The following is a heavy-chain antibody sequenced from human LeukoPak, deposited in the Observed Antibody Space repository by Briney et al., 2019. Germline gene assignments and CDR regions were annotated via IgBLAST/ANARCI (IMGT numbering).Heavy chain of an antibody. CDR1: GFTFSSYS. D-gene: IGHD1-26*01. Sequence: SGGSLRLSCAASGFTFSSYSMNWVRQAPGKGLEWVSHITASGTAMLYADSVKGRFTISRDNAKNSLYLQMNSLRDEDTAVYYCASSGSYRFDYWGQGTLVTVSS. J-gene: IGHJ4*02. CDR3: ASSGSYRFDY. CDR2: ITASGTAM. V-gene: IGHV3-48*02.